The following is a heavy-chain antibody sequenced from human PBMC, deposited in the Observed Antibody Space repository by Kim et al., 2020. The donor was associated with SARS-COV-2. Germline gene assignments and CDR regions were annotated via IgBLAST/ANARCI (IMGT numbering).Heavy chain of an antibody. V-gene: IGHV3-21*01. D-gene: IGHD6-19*01. Sequence: GGSLRLSCAASGFTFSSYSMNWVRQAPGKGLEWVSSISSSSSYIYYADSVKGRFTISRDNAKNSLYLQMTSLRAEDTAVYYCATTLQIAVAGTSLFDYWGQRTLVTVSS. CDR3: ATTLQIAVAGTSLFDY. CDR1: GFTFSSYS. CDR2: ISSSSSYI. J-gene: IGHJ4*02.